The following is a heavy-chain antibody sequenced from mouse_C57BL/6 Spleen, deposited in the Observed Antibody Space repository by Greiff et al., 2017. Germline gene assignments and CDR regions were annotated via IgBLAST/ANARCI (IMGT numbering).Heavy chain of an antibody. CDR3: ARIETVVATEAMDY. D-gene: IGHD1-1*01. CDR1: GFTFSDYY. V-gene: IGHV5-12*01. Sequence: EVMLVESGGGLVQPGGSLKLSCAASGFTFSDYYMYWVRQTPEKRLEWVAYISNGGGSTYYPDTVKGRFTISRDNAKNTLYLQMSRLKAEDTAMYYCARIETVVATEAMDYWGQGTSVTVSS. J-gene: IGHJ4*01. CDR2: ISNGGGST.